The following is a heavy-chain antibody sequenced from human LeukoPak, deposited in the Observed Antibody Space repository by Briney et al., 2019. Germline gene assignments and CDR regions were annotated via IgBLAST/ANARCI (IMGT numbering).Heavy chain of an antibody. Sequence: RRSLRLSCAASGFTFSTYAMHWVRQAPGKGLEWVAVISYDGNNKYYADSVKGRFTISRDNSKNTVYLQMNSLRIEDTAVYYCARSAYYGSGSYQRGDYWGQGILVIVSS. CDR2: ISYDGNNK. J-gene: IGHJ4*02. D-gene: IGHD3-10*01. CDR1: GFTFSTYA. CDR3: ARSAYYGSGSYQRGDY. V-gene: IGHV3-30-3*01.